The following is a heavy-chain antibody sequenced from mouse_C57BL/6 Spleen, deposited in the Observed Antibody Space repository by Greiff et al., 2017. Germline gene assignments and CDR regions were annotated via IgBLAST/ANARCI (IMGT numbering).Heavy chain of an antibody. D-gene: IGHD1-1*01. V-gene: IGHV14-4*01. CDR3: TTGIYYYGSNY. CDR2: IDPGNGDT. Sequence: EVQLQQSGAELVRPGASVKLSCTASGFNIKDDYMHWVKQRPEQGLEWIGWIDPGNGDTEYASKFQGKATITADTSSNTAYLQLSSLTSEDTAVYYCTTGIYYYGSNYWGQGTTLTVSS. J-gene: IGHJ2*01. CDR1: GFNIKDDY.